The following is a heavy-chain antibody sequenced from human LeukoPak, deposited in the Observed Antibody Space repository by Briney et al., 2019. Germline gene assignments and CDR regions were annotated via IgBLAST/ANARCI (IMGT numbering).Heavy chain of an antibody. CDR2: IKQDGSEK. CDR1: GFTFSTYW. J-gene: IGHJ4*02. CDR3: ARSTGAAAGTGLLY. D-gene: IGHD6-13*01. Sequence: EAGGSLRLSCTASGFTFSTYWMTWVRQAPGKGLEWVANIKQDGSEKYYVDSVKGRFTISRDNAKNSQYLQMNSLRAEDTAVYYCARSTGAAAGTGLLYWGQGALVTVSS. V-gene: IGHV3-7*03.